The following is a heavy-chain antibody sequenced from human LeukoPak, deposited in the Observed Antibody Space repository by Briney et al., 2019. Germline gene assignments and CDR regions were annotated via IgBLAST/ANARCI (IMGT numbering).Heavy chain of an antibody. Sequence: SETLSLTCTVSGYSISSTYYGAWIRQPPGKGLEWIATISHSGNTYYTPSLESRLTISLDTSKNRFSLRLSSVTAADTAVYYCARVNAPVATFDYWGLGTLVAVFS. CDR2: ISHSGNT. CDR1: GYSISSTYY. J-gene: IGHJ4*02. D-gene: IGHD1-1*01. V-gene: IGHV4-38-2*02. CDR3: ARVNAPVATFDY.